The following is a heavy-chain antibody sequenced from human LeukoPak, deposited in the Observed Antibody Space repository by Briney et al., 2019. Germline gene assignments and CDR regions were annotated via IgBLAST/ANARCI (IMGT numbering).Heavy chain of an antibody. CDR2: ISSSGSVI. CDR1: GFIFSSDE. CDR3: VRIQRATNWGSFDY. D-gene: IGHD7-27*01. J-gene: IGHJ4*02. Sequence: GGSLRLSCAASGFIFSSDEMNWVRQAPGKGLEWVSFISSSGSVISYADSVKGRFTVSRDNAKNSLYLQMDSLRAEDTAVYYCVRIQRATNWGSFDYWGQGTLVTVSS. V-gene: IGHV3-48*03.